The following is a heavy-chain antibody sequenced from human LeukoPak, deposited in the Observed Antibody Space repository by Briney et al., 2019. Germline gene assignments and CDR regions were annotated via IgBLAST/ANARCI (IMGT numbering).Heavy chain of an antibody. J-gene: IGHJ6*03. CDR3: ARDLEETPTVTSRYYYYMDV. CDR2: ISGYNGNT. CDR1: GYTFSSYG. V-gene: IGHV1-18*01. D-gene: IGHD4-11*01. Sequence: ASVKVSCKASGYTFSSYGISWVRQAPGQGLEWMGWISGYNGNTNSAQKLQGRVSMTTDTSTSTAYVVLRSLRSDDTAVYYCARDLEETPTVTSRYYYYMDVWGKGTTVTVSS.